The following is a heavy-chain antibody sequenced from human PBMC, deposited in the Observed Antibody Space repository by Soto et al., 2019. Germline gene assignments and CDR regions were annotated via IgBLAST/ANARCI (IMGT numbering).Heavy chain of an antibody. V-gene: IGHV3-74*01. CDR3: ARPTGIAVAMMGY. J-gene: IGHJ4*02. CDR1: GCTLGRYE. CDR2: INSDGSST. Sequence: GGARRRSCACAGCTLGRYEVRRVRQAPGKGLLWVSRINSDGSSTSYADSVKGRFTISRYNAKNTLYLQMNSLRAEDTAVYYCARPTGIAVAMMGYWGQGPPVTVSS. D-gene: IGHD6-19*01.